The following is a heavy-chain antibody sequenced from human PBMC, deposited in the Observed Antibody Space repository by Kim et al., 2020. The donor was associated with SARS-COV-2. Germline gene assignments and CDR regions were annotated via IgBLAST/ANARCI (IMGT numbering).Heavy chain of an antibody. J-gene: IGHJ4*02. CDR1: GGSFSGYY. CDR3: ARGSVLDYFDY. D-gene: IGHD3-3*01. CDR2: INHSGST. Sequence: SETLSLTCAVYGGSFSGYYWSWIRQPPGKGLEWIGEINHSGSTNYNPSLKSRVTISVDTSKNQFSLKLSSVTAADTAVYYCARGSVLDYFDYWGQGTLVTVSS. V-gene: IGHV4-34*01.